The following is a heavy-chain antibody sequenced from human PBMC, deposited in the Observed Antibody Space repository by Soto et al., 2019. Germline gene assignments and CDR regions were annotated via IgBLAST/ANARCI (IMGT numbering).Heavy chain of an antibody. Sequence: GASVKVSCKASGYTFTSYGISWVRQAPGQGLEWMGWISAYNGNTNYAQKLQGRVTMTTDTSTSTAYMELRSLRSDDTAVYYCARSLTTVTIDAFDIWGQGTMVTVSS. J-gene: IGHJ3*02. CDR2: ISAYNGNT. CDR1: GYTFTSYG. V-gene: IGHV1-18*01. D-gene: IGHD4-17*01. CDR3: ARSLTTVTIDAFDI.